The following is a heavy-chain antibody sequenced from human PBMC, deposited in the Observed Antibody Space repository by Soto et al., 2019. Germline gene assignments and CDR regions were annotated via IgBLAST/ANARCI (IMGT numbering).Heavy chain of an antibody. Sequence: SVKVSCKASGGTFSNHAVSWVRQAPGQGLEWVGGIIPMFPTADYAQRFQGRVTITADDSPTTVYMELSGLRSEDTAMYYCARDDATYCGGDCYRYFYYGMDVWGQGTTVTVSS. CDR2: IIPMFPTA. D-gene: IGHD2-21*02. V-gene: IGHV1-69*13. CDR1: GGTFSNHA. J-gene: IGHJ6*02. CDR3: ARDDATYCGGDCYRYFYYGMDV.